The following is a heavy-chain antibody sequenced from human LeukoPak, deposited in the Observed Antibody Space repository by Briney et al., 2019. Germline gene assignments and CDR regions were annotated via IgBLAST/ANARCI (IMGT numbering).Heavy chain of an antibody. D-gene: IGHD6-19*01. CDR2: INHSGST. Sequence: SETLSLTCAVYGGSFSGYYWSWIRQPPGKGLEWIGEINHSGSTNYNPSLKSRVTISVDTSKNQFSLKLSSVTAADTAVYYCAARYSSGWYTTDYWGQGTLVTVSS. J-gene: IGHJ4*02. CDR3: AARYSSGWYTTDY. CDR1: GGSFSGYY. V-gene: IGHV4-34*01.